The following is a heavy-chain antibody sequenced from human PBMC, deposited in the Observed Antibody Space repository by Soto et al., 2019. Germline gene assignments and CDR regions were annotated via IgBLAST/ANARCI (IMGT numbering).Heavy chain of an antibody. V-gene: IGHV1-18*01. D-gene: IGHD3-3*01. CDR3: ARDNKIDDVWSGVYYYYYYMDV. J-gene: IGHJ6*03. CDR2: ISAYNGNT. CDR1: GYTFTSYG. Sequence: ASVKVSCKASGYTFTSYGISWVRQAPGQGLEWMGWISAYNGNTNYAQKLQGRVTMTTDTSTSTASMELRSLRSDDTAVYYCARDNKIDDVWSGVYYYYYYMDVWGKGTTVTVSS.